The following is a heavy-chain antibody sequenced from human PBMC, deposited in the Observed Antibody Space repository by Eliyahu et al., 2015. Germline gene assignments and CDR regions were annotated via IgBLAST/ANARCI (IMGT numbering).Heavy chain of an antibody. CDR3: AHRRRGYNWNHGDFDY. D-gene: IGHD1-14*01. CDR2: HYWDEDN. Sequence: QITLKESGPTLVKPTQTLMVTCTFSGFSLSTSGVGVGWVRQPPGKALEWLAFHYWDEDNRFNPSLKSRVTLSKDTSKNLVVLMMTNMDPVDTATYYCAHRRRGYNWNHGDFDYWGQGAPVTVSS. CDR1: GFSLSTSGVG. V-gene: IGHV2-5*02. J-gene: IGHJ4*02.